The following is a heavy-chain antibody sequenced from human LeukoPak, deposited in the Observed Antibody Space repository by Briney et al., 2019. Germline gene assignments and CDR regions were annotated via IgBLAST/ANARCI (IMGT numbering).Heavy chain of an antibody. V-gene: IGHV1-2*02. D-gene: IGHD4-17*01. Sequence: ASVKVSCKASGYTFTGYYMHWVRQAPGQGLEWMGWINPNSGGTNYAQKFQGGVTMTRDTSISTAYMELSRLRSDDTAVYYCAREGSHDYGDYYWFDPWGQGTLVTVSS. CDR2: INPNSGGT. CDR3: AREGSHDYGDYYWFDP. J-gene: IGHJ5*02. CDR1: GYTFTGYY.